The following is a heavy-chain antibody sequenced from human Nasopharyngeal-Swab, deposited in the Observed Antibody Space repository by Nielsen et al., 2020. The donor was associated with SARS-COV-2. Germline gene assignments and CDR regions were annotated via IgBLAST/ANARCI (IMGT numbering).Heavy chain of an antibody. J-gene: IGHJ4*02. CDR2: ISVYNADT. Sequence: ASVKVSCKASGYSFRSYGINWVRQAPGQGLEWMGWISVYNADTNYAQKLQGRVSMTTDTSTSTAYMELRSLRSDDTAVYYCARDTEEWLVVPSLSFDYWGQGTLVTVSS. CDR1: GYSFRSYG. CDR3: ARDTEEWLVVPSLSFDY. V-gene: IGHV1-18*01. D-gene: IGHD3-3*01.